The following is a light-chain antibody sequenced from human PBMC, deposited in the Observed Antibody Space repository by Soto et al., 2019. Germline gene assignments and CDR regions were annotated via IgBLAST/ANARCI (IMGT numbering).Light chain of an antibody. CDR1: QSIFYSSNNKNY. J-gene: IGKJ1*01. V-gene: IGKV4-1*01. CDR3: QQYYSTPWT. Sequence: IVMTQSPASLAVSLGERATINCKSSQSIFYSSNNKNYLTWYQQKPGQPPKLLIYWASTRESGVPDRFSGSGSGTDFTLTISSLQAEDVAVYYCQQYYSTPWTFGQGTKVDI. CDR2: WAS.